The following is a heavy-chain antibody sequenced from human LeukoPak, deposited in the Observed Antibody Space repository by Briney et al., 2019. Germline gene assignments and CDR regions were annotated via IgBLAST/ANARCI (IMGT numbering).Heavy chain of an antibody. J-gene: IGHJ3*02. V-gene: IGHV1-69*13. D-gene: IGHD3-22*01. Sequence: ASVKVSFKASGGTFSSYAISWVRQAPGQGLEWMGGIIPIFGTANYAQKFQGRVTITADESTSTAYMELSSLRSEDTAVYYCARSTMIVVVMWAFDIWGQGTMVTVSS. CDR3: ARSTMIVVVMWAFDI. CDR1: GGTFSSYA. CDR2: IIPIFGTA.